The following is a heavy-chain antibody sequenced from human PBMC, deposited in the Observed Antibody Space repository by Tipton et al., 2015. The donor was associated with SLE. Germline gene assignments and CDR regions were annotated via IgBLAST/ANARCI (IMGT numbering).Heavy chain of an antibody. V-gene: IGHV4-34*01. Sequence: TLSLTCAVYGGSFSGYYWSWIRQPPGKGLEWIGEINHSGSTNYNQSLKSRVTISVDTSKNQFSLKLSSVTAADTAVYYCARLEGVTGYMDVWGKGTTVTVSS. CDR3: ARLEGVTGYMDV. D-gene: IGHD3-10*01. J-gene: IGHJ6*03. CDR2: INHSGST. CDR1: GGSFSGYY.